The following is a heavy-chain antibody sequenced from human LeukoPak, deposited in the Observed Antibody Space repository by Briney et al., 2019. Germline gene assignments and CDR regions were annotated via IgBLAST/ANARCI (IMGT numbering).Heavy chain of an antibody. J-gene: IGHJ4*02. Sequence: GGSLRLSCAASGLTFSSYAMSWVRQAPGKGLEWVSAISGSGGNTYYADSVKGRFTISRDNSKNTLYLQMNRLRGEDTALYYSAKRKNTYNSCWSDYWGQGTLVTVSS. D-gene: IGHD6-13*01. V-gene: IGHV3-23*01. CDR2: ISGSGGNT. CDR1: GLTFSSYA. CDR3: AKRKNTYNSCWSDY.